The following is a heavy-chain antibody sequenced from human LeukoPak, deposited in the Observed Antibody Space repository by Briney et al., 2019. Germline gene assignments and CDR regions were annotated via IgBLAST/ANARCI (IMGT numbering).Heavy chain of an antibody. Sequence: APVKVSCKASGYTFISYDINWVRQATGQGLEWMGWMNPNSGNTGYAQKFQGRVTMTRNTSISTAYMELSSLRSEDTAVYYCASSPSCTNGVCSKSRDYWGQGTLVTVSS. CDR1: GYTFISYD. J-gene: IGHJ4*02. CDR2: MNPNSGNT. CDR3: ASSPSCTNGVCSKSRDY. V-gene: IGHV1-8*01. D-gene: IGHD2-8*01.